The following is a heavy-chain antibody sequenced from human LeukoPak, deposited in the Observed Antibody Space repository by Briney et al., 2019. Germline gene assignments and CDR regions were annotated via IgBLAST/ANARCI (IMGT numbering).Heavy chain of an antibody. CDR1: GGSFSGYY. CDR3: ARAESYYYDSSGYYYDGGAFDI. J-gene: IGHJ3*02. D-gene: IGHD3-22*01. Sequence: PSETLSLTCAVYGGSFSGYYWSWIRQPPGKGLEWIGEINHSGSTNYNPSLKSRVTISVDTSKNQFSLKLSSVTAADTAVYYCARAESYYYDSSGYYYDGGAFDIWGQGTMVTVSS. V-gene: IGHV4-34*01. CDR2: INHSGST.